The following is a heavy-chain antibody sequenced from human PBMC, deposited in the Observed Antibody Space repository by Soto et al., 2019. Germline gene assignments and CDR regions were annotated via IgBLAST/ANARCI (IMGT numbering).Heavy chain of an antibody. CDR1: GGSISSYY. D-gene: IGHD3-10*01. CDR3: ARHDVVRRPFDY. V-gene: IGHV4-59*08. CDR2: IYYSGST. J-gene: IGHJ4*02. Sequence: TSETLSLTCTVSGGSISSYYWSWIRQPPGKGLEWIGYIYYSGSTNYNPSLKSRVTISVDTSKNQFSLKLSSVTAADTAVYYCARHDVVRRPFDYWGQGTLVTVSS.